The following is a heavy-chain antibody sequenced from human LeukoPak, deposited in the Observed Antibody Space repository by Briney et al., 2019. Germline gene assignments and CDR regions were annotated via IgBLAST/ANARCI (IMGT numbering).Heavy chain of an antibody. D-gene: IGHD6-13*01. Sequence: SETLSLTCAVYGGSFSGYYWSWIRQPPGKGLEWIGEINHSGSTNYNPSLKSQVTISVDTSKNQFSLKLSSVTAADTAVYYCARGRLAAAGFTYYYYYGMDVWGQGTTVTVSS. CDR2: INHSGST. CDR1: GGSFSGYY. J-gene: IGHJ6*02. CDR3: ARGRLAAAGFTYYYYYGMDV. V-gene: IGHV4-34*01.